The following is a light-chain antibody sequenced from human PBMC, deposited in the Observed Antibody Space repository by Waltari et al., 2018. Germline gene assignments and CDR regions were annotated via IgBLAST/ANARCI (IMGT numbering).Light chain of an antibody. J-gene: IGKJ4*01. CDR1: QSVSNNF. CDR2: GAS. Sequence: LTQSPGTLSLSPGERATLSCRASQSVSNNFLNWYQQKPGQAPRLLIYGASSRATGIPYRFSGSGSGTDFTLTISRLEPEDFAVYYCQQYDSIVLTFGGGTKVEI. CDR3: QQYDSIVLT. V-gene: IGKV3-20*01.